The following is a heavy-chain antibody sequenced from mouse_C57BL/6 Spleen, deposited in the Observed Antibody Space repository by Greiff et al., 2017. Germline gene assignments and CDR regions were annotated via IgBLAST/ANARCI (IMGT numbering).Heavy chain of an antibody. CDR1: GYTFTDYY. J-gene: IGHJ3*01. Sequence: QVQLQQSGPELVKPGASVKISCKASGYTFTDYYITWVKQRPGQGLEWIGWIFPGSGSTYYNEKFKGKATLTVDKSSSTDYMLLSSLTSEDSAVYCCARRDYFAYWGQGTLVTVSA. V-gene: IGHV1-75*01. CDR2: IFPGSGST. D-gene: IGHD2-4*01. CDR3: ARRDYFAY.